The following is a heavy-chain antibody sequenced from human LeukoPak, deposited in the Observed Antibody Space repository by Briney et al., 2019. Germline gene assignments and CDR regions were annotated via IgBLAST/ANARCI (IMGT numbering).Heavy chain of an antibody. CDR1: GYSFTSYW. Sequence: GESLKISCKGSGYSFTSYWIGWVRQMPGKCLEWMWIIYPGDSDTRYSRSFPGQVTISADKSISTAYLQWSRLKASETAMYYCARHGDRYSSSSNWFDPWGQGTLVTVSS. CDR2: IYPGDSDT. J-gene: IGHJ5*02. CDR3: ARHGDRYSSSSNWFDP. D-gene: IGHD6-6*01. V-gene: IGHV5-51*01.